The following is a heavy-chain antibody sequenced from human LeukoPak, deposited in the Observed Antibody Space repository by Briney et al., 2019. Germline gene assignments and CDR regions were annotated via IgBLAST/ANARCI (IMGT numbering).Heavy chain of an antibody. V-gene: IGHV3-21*01. D-gene: IGHD2-2*01. J-gene: IGHJ2*01. CDR2: ISSSSSYI. CDR3: ARDPRCSSTSCPRGWYFDL. CDR1: GFTFSSYS. Sequence: GGSLRLSCAASGFTFSSYSMNWVRQAPGKGLEWVSSISSSSSYIYYADSVKGRFTISRDNAKNSLYLQMNSLRAEDTAVYYCARDPRCSSTSCPRGWYFDLWGRGTLVTVSS.